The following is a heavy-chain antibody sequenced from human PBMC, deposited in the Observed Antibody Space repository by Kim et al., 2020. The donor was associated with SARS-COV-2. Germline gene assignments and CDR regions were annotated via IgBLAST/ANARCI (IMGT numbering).Heavy chain of an antibody. J-gene: IGHJ4*02. V-gene: IGHV3-30-3*01. CDR2: ISYDGSNK. D-gene: IGHD2-8*01. CDR3: ARDYARLSY. CDR1: GFTFSSYA. Sequence: GGSLRLSCAASGFTFSSYAMHWVRQAPGKGLEWVAVISYDGSNKYYADSVKGRFTISRDNSKNTLYLQMNSLRAEDTAVYYCARDYARLSYWGQGTLVTVSS.